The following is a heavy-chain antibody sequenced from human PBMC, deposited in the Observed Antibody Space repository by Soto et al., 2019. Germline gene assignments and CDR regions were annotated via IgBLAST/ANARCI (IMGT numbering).Heavy chain of an antibody. J-gene: IGHJ5*02. CDR1: GYTFTSYA. D-gene: IGHD2-2*01. CDR2: INAGNGNT. Sequence: ASVKVSCKASGYTFTSYAMHWVRQAPGQRLEWMGWINAGNGNTKYSQKFQGRVTITRETSASTAYMELGGLRSEDTAVYYCARTKYIVVVPAAMVDPWGQGTLVTVSS. CDR3: ARTKYIVVVPAAMVDP. V-gene: IGHV1-3*01.